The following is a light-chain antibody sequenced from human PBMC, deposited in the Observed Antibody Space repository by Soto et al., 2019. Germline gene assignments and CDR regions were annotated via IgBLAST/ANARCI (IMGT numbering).Light chain of an antibody. V-gene: IGKV3-11*01. J-gene: IGKJ5*01. CDR2: DTS. CDR3: QQRSNWPPIT. Sequence: EIVLTQSPATLSLSPGERATLSCRASPSIAGYLAWYQKKPGQAPRLLIYDTSNRVTGVPARFSGSGSGTDFTLSISSLEPEDFAVYYCQQRSNWPPITFGQGTRLEIK. CDR1: PSIAGY.